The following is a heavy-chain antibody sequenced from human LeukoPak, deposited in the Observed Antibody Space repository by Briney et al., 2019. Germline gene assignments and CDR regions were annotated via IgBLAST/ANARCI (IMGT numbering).Heavy chain of an antibody. CDR1: GFTFDDYA. D-gene: IGHD6-13*01. Sequence: GRSLRLSCAASGFTFDDYAMHWVRQAPGKGLEWVSGISWNGGSIGYADSVKGRFTISRDNAKNSLYLQMSSLRAEDTALYYCAKDSGISGIAAVLLFDYWGQGTLVTVSS. V-gene: IGHV3-9*01. CDR2: ISWNGGSI. CDR3: AKDSGISGIAAVLLFDY. J-gene: IGHJ4*02.